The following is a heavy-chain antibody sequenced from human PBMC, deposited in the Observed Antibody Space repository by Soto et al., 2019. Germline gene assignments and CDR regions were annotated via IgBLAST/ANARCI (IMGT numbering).Heavy chain of an antibody. J-gene: IGHJ4*02. Sequence: QVLLQESGPGLVKPSETLSLTCSVSGGSIRGYYWSWIRQPPGKRLEWIGYISYSGTTNYNPSLTRRLTISIDTTKNPFSLKLGSVTADDTAVYYCATGFNYYGAGTLKLDFWGQGTLVAVSS. CDR2: ISYSGTT. CDR1: GGSIRGYY. V-gene: IGHV4-59*01. CDR3: ATGFNYYGAGTLKLDF. D-gene: IGHD3-10*01.